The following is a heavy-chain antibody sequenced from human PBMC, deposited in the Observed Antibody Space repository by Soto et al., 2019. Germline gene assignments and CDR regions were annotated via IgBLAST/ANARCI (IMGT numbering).Heavy chain of an antibody. V-gene: IGHV3-30*03. J-gene: IGHJ4*02. CDR3: XXXXXXXXXXXXY. Sequence: PGKGLEWVAVISYDGTDKYYADSVKGRFTISRDNSKNTLYLQMNSLRDXXXXXXXXXXXXXXXXXXXXYWGQGTLVTVSS. CDR2: ISYDGTDK.